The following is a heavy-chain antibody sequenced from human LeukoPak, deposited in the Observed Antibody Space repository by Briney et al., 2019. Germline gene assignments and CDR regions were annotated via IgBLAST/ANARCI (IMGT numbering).Heavy chain of an antibody. V-gene: IGHV1-18*01. CDR3: ARGIVAAAVDY. CDR2: ISAYNGNT. Sequence: ASVKVSCKSSGYTLTSYGIIWVRQAPGQGLEWMGWISAYNGNTNYAQKLQGRVAMTIDTSTSTAYMELRSLRSDDTAVYYCARGIVAAAVDYWGQGTLVTVSS. D-gene: IGHD6-13*01. CDR1: GYTLTSYG. J-gene: IGHJ4*02.